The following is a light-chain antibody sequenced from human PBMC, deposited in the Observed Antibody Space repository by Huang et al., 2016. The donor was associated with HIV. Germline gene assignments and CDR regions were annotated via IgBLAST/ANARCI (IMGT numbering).Light chain of an antibody. V-gene: IGKV3-11*01. CDR1: QRINNY. CDR3: QLRSNWLFT. Sequence: EIVLTQSPATLSLSPGERATLSCRDSQRINNYLAWYQQKPGQAPRLLIYDASNRATGIPARFSGSGSGTDFSLTISSLEPEDFAVYYCQLRSNWLFTFGPGTKVDI. CDR2: DAS. J-gene: IGKJ3*01.